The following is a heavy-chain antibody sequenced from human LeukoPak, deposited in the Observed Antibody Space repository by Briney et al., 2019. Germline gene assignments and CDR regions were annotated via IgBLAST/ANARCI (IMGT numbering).Heavy chain of an antibody. Sequence: GGSLRLSCAASGFTVSSYYMSWVRQAPGKGLEWVSVINSGGSTNYAASVKGRFTISRDNSKNTLYLQMNSVRAEDTAVYYCARDYYDSIGVYYVDYWGQGTLVSVSS. V-gene: IGHV3-53*01. CDR1: GFTVSSYY. CDR3: ARDYYDSIGVYYVDY. CDR2: INSGGST. J-gene: IGHJ4*02. D-gene: IGHD3-22*01.